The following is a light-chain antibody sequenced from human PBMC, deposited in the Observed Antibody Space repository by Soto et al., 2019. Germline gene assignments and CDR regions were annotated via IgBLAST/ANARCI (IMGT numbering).Light chain of an antibody. J-gene: IGLJ2*01. CDR1: SSDVGSYNL. CDR3: CSYAGSSTSVV. V-gene: IGLV2-23*01. Sequence: QSALTQPASVSGSPGQSITISCTGTSSDVGSYNLGSWYQQHPGKAPKLMIYEGSKRPSGVSNRFSGSKSGNTASLTISGLQAEDEADYYCCSYAGSSTSVVFGGGTKLTVL. CDR2: EGS.